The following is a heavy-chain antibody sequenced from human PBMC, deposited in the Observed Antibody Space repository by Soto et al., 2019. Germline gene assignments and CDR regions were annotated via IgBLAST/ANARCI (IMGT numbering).Heavy chain of an antibody. CDR1: GGSISSGDYY. CDR2: IYYSGST. Sequence: QVQLQESGPGLVKPSQTLSLTCTVSGGSISSGDYYWSWIRQPPGKGLEWIGYIYYSGSTYYNPSLKSRVTISVDTSKNQFSRKLSSVTAADTAVYYCARDRRYCSGGSCYRYYYYYGMDVWGQGTTVTVSS. CDR3: ARDRRYCSGGSCYRYYYYYGMDV. J-gene: IGHJ6*02. V-gene: IGHV4-30-4*01. D-gene: IGHD2-15*01.